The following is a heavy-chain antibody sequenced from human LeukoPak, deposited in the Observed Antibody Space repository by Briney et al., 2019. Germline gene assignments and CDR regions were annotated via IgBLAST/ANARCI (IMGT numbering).Heavy chain of an antibody. CDR1: GFTFSSYS. CDR2: ISSSSSYI. Sequence: GGSLRLSCAASGFTFSSYSMNWVRQAPGKGLEWVSSISSSSSYIYYADSVKGRFTISRDNAKNSLYLQMNSLRAEDTAVYYCARTPNGVVVVAATSFDYWGQGTLVTVSS. V-gene: IGHV3-21*01. J-gene: IGHJ4*02. CDR3: ARTPNGVVVVAATSFDY. D-gene: IGHD2-15*01.